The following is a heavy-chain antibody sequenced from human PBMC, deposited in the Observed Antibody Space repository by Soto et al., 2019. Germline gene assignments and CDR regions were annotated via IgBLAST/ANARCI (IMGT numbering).Heavy chain of an antibody. J-gene: IGHJ4*02. CDR2: ISSSSSTI. D-gene: IGHD3-22*01. CDR1: GFSFSSYS. V-gene: IGHV3-48*02. CDR3: ARASSGYYLYYFDY. Sequence: GGSLRLSCAVSGFSFSSYSMNWVRQAPGKGLEWVSYISSSSSTIHYADSVKGRFTISRDNAKNSLYLQMNSLRDEDTAVYYCARASSGYYLYYFDYWGQGTQVTVSS.